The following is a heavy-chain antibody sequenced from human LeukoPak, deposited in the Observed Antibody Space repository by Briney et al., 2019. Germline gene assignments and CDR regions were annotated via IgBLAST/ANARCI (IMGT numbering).Heavy chain of an antibody. CDR1: GFTFDDYA. CDR3: AKDIADSSVLGAFDI. D-gene: IGHD3-22*01. CDR2: ISWNSGSI. Sequence: PGGSLRLSCAASGFTFDDYAMHWARQAPGKGLEWVSGISWNSGSIGYADSVKGRFTISRDNAKNSLYLQMNSLRAEDTALYYCAKDIADSSVLGAFDIWGQGTMVTVSS. J-gene: IGHJ3*02. V-gene: IGHV3-9*01.